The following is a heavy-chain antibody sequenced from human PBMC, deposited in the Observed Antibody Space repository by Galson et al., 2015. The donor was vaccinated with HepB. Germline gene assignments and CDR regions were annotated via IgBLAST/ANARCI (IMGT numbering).Heavy chain of an antibody. CDR3: AKAPITIFGVVNYMDV. Sequence: SLRLSCAASGFTFSSYGMHWVRQAPGKGLEWVAVISYDGSNKYYADSVKGRFTISRDNSKNTLYLQMNSLRAEDTAVYYCAKAPITIFGVVNYMDVWGKGTTVTVSS. D-gene: IGHD3-3*01. CDR1: GFTFSSYG. CDR2: ISYDGSNK. V-gene: IGHV3-30*18. J-gene: IGHJ6*03.